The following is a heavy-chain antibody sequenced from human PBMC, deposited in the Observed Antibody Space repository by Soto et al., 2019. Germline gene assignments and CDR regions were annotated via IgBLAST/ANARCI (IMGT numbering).Heavy chain of an antibody. J-gene: IGHJ5*02. CDR3: ARHSLALRKNNWFDP. V-gene: IGHV4-39*01. Sequence: LSLTCTVPGDSIISSDFYWGWVRQPPGKGLEWIGSIFYLGSSYYNPSLKSRVTMSVDTSKNQFSLRLRSVTAADTALYFCARHSLALRKNNWFDPWGQGIMVTVSS. CDR2: IFYLGSS. D-gene: IGHD3-3*02. CDR1: GDSIISSDFY.